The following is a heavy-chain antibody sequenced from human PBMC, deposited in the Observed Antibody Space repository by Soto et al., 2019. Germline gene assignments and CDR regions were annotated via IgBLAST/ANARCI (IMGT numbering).Heavy chain of an antibody. J-gene: IGHJ5*02. CDR3: ARLPRGSSGGSCWRYHFIP. CDR2: IFYSGSA. CDR1: GGCISGYY. V-gene: IGHV4-59*01. D-gene: IGHD2-15*01. Sequence: SETLSLTCTVSGGCISGYYWSGIRQPPGKELEWIGYIFYSGSATYNPSLKSRTTISVDTSGNRFSLKLSSVTAADTAEDYCARLPRGSSGGSCWRYHFIPWRHRTLFPVS.